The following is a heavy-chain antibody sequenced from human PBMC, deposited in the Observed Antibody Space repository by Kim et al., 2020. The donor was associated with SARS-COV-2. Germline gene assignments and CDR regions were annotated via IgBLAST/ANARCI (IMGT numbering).Heavy chain of an antibody. D-gene: IGHD2-15*01. V-gene: IGHV3-73*01. Sequence: GGSLRLSCAASGFTFSGSAMHWVRQASGKGLEWVGRIRSKANSYATAYAASVKGRFTISRDDSKNTAYLQMNSLKTEDTAVYYCTRPSKNVYGGYYYGMDVWGQGTTVTVSS. CDR3: TRPSKNVYGGYYYGMDV. CDR1: GFTFSGSA. CDR2: IRSKANSYAT. J-gene: IGHJ6*02.